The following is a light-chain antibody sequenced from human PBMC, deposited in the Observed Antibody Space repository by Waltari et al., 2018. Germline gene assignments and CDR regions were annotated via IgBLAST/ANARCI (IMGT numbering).Light chain of an antibody. CDR1: SSDVGNYNF. V-gene: IGLV2-23*01. CDR3: CSYAGSRTPWV. Sequence: QSALTQPASVSGSPGQSITISCTGSSSDVGNYNFVSWYQQHPDEAPKLVIYEGSKRPSGISIRFSGSESGNTASLTISRLQAEDEADYYCCSYAGSRTPWVFGGGTRVTVL. CDR2: EGS. J-gene: IGLJ3*02.